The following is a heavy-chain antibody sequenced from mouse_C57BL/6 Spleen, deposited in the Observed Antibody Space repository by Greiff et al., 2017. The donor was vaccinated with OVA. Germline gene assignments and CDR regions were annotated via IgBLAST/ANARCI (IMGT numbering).Heavy chain of an antibody. D-gene: IGHD1-1*01. Sequence: EVYLVESGGGLVKPGGSLKLSCAASGFTFSDYGMHWVRQAPEKGLEWVAYISSGSSTIYYADTVKGRFTISRDNAKNTLFLQMTSLRSEDTAMYYCARDTTVVDSWFAYWGQGTLVTVSA. CDR2: ISSGSSTI. CDR1: GFTFSDYG. V-gene: IGHV5-17*01. J-gene: IGHJ3*01. CDR3: ARDTTVVDSWFAY.